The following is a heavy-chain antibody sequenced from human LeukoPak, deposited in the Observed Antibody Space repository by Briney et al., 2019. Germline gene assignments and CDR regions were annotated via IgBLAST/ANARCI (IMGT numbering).Heavy chain of an antibody. CDR1: GGSVSSGSYY. J-gene: IGHJ3*01. V-gene: IGHV4-61*01. CDR3: ARVGVVVTDIPH. CDR2: IYYSGST. D-gene: IGHD2-21*02. Sequence: SETLSLTCTVSGGSVSSGSYYWSWIRQPPGKGLEWIGYIYYSGSTNYNPSLKSRVTISVDTSKNQFSLKLSSVTAADTAVYYCARVGVVVTDIPHWGQGTMVTVSS.